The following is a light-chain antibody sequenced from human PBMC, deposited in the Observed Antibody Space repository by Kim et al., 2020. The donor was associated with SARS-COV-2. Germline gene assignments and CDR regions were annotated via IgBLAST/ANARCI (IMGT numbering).Light chain of an antibody. J-gene: IGKJ2*01. CDR3: QQYDTSSVYT. V-gene: IGKV3-20*01. Sequence: IVLTQSPGTLSLSPGERATPSCRAGQSVSTTNLARYQQKPGQAPRLLIYGASGRAPGIPDRFSGSGSGTEFTLTISRLEPVDFAVYYCQQYDTSSVYTFGQGTKLEI. CDR1: QSVSTTN. CDR2: GAS.